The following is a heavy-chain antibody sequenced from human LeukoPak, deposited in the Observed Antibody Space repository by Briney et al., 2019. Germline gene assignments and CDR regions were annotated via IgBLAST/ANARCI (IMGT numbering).Heavy chain of an antibody. V-gene: IGHV1-8*01. CDR3: ASGPYCSGGSCYSFRYYYYYYMDV. Sequence: ASVKVSCKASGYTFTSYDINWVRQATGQGLEWMGWMNPNSGNTGYAQKFQGRVTMTRNTSISTAYMELSSLRAEDTAVYYCASGPYCSGGSCYSFRYYYYYYMDVWGKGTTVTVSS. D-gene: IGHD2-15*01. CDR1: GYTFTSYD. CDR2: MNPNSGNT. J-gene: IGHJ6*03.